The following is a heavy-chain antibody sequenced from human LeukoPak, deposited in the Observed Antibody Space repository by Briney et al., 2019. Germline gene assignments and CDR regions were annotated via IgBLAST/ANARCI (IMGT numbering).Heavy chain of an antibody. D-gene: IGHD3-9*01. CDR2: MNPNSGNT. CDR3: ARVHPSPYYDILTGYFDY. CDR1: GYTFTSYD. Sequence: ASVKVSCKASGYTFTSYDINWVRQATGQGLEWMGWMNPNSGNTGYAQKLQGRVTMTTDTSTSTAYMELRSLRSDDTAVYYCARVHPSPYYDILTGYFDYWGQGTLVTVSS. V-gene: IGHV1-8*01. J-gene: IGHJ4*02.